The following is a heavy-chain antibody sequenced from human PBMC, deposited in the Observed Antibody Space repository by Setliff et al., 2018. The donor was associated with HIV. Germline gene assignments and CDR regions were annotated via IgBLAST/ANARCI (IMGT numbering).Heavy chain of an antibody. CDR2: IYHSGST. V-gene: IGHV4-38-2*01. J-gene: IGHJ3*02. D-gene: IGHD6-19*01. CDR1: GSSISNGYY. CDR3: ARRNSGWYDAFDI. Sequence: SETLSLTCAVSGSSISNGYYWGWIRQPPGKGLEWIGSIYHSGSTYYNPSLKSRVTISVDTSKNQFSLKPSSVTAADTAVYHCARRNSGWYDAFDIWGQGTMVTVSS.